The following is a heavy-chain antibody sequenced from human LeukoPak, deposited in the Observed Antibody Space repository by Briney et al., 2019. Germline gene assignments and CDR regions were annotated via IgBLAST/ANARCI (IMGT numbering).Heavy chain of an antibody. V-gene: IGHV3-49*03. CDR1: GFTFGDYA. CDR3: ARHLSSSWHTPVGY. J-gene: IGHJ4*02. D-gene: IGHD6-13*01. CDR2: IRSKTYGGTT. Sequence: GGSLRLSCTASGFTFGDYALSWFRQAPGKGLEWVSFIRSKTYGGTTQYAASVKGRFNISRDDSKSIAYLQMNSLRAEDTAVYYCARHLSSSWHTPVGYWGQGTLVTVSS.